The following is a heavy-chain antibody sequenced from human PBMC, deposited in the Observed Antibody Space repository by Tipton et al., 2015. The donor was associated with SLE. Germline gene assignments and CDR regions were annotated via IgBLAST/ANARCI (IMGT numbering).Heavy chain of an antibody. V-gene: IGHV4-39*07. D-gene: IGHD2/OR15-2a*01. CDR3: AGEPSRVGAVDI. Sequence: TLSLTCIVSGGSISSSSYYWGWIRQPPGKGLEWIGSIYYSGSTYYNPSLKSRVTISVDTSKNQFSLKLSSVTAADTAVYYCAGEPSRVGAVDIWGQGTMVTVSS. CDR1: GGSISSSSYY. J-gene: IGHJ3*02. CDR2: IYYSGST.